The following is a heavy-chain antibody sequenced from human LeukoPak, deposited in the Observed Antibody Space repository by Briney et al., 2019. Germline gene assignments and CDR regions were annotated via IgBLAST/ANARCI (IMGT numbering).Heavy chain of an antibody. CDR2: IFQSGHT. Sequence: PSETLSLTCTVSDYSISSGYYWGWIRQPPGKGLEWTGSIFQSGHTYYSPSLKSRVTISVDTSKNQFSLKLSSVTAADTAVYYCARHDYYDSSGYAHFDYWGQGTLVTVSS. CDR3: ARHDYYDSSGYAHFDY. CDR1: DYSISSGYY. D-gene: IGHD3-22*01. V-gene: IGHV4-38-2*02. J-gene: IGHJ4*02.